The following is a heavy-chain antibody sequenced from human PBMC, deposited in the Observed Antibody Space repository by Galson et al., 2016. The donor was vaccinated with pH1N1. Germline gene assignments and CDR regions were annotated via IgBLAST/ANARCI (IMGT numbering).Heavy chain of an antibody. V-gene: IGHV5-51*01. CDR1: GYSFTTSW. Sequence: QSGAEVKKPGESLKISCKGSGYSFTTSWIGWVRQMPGKGLEWMGIIYAGDSDTRYSPSFQGQVTISVDKSINTAYLQWSSLGASDTAMYYWAICHGGETAPFWVDYWSQGTLVTVSS. CDR3: AICHGGETAPFWVDY. D-gene: IGHD2-21*01. J-gene: IGHJ4*02. CDR2: IYAGDSDT.